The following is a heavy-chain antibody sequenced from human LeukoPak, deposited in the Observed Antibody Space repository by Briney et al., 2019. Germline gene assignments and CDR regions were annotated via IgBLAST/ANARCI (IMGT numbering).Heavy chain of an antibody. CDR2: IYYSGST. V-gene: IGHV4-59*01. CDR1: GGSISSYY. J-gene: IGHJ4*02. D-gene: IGHD6-19*01. Sequence: SETLSLTCTVSGGSISSYYWSWIRQPPGKGLEWIGYIYYSGSTKYNPSLKSRVTISVDTSKNQFSLKLSSVTAAGTAVYYCARDSGSSGWYPPFDYWGQGTLVTVSS. CDR3: ARDSGSSGWYPPFDY.